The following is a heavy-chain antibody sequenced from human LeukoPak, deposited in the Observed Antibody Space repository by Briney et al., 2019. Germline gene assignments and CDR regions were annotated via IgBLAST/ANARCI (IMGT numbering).Heavy chain of an antibody. Sequence: PGGSLRLSCAASVFTFSSYSMHWVRQAPGKGLEWVAVISYDGSNKYYADSVKGRFTISRDNSKNTLYLQMNSLRAEDTAVYYCARDQYGSGSPLFDPWGQGTLVTVSS. D-gene: IGHD3-10*01. CDR3: ARDQYGSGSPLFDP. CDR1: VFTFSSYS. CDR2: ISYDGSNK. J-gene: IGHJ5*02. V-gene: IGHV3-30-3*01.